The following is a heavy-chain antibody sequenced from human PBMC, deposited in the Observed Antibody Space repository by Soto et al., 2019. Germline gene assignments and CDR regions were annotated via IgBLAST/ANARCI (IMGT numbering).Heavy chain of an antibody. CDR2: IYYSGST. D-gene: IGHD5-18*01. Sequence: QVQLQESGPGPVKPSQTLSLTCTVSGGSISSGGYYWSWIRQHPGKGLEWIGYIYYSGSTYYTPSLNSRVTISVDTSKNQFSLKLSSVTAADTAVYYCARDSRTRGYSYGPGYYYGMDVWGQGTTVTVSS. V-gene: IGHV4-31*03. J-gene: IGHJ6*02. CDR1: GGSISSGGYY. CDR3: ARDSRTRGYSYGPGYYYGMDV.